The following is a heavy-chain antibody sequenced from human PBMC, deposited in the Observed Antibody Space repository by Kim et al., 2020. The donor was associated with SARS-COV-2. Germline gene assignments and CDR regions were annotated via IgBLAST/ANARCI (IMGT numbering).Heavy chain of an antibody. CDR3: ARGRAGRYYFDY. J-gene: IGHJ4*02. D-gene: IGHD6-19*01. Sequence: NHNPPITGQVTISDTTAKNPFSLKLSSVTAADTAVYYCARGRAGRYYFDYWGQGTLVTVSS. V-gene: IGHV4-59*09.